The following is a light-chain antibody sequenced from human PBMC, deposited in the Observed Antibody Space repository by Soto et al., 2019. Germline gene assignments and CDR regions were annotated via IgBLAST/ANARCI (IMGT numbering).Light chain of an antibody. V-gene: IGKV2-28*01. Sequence: DIVMTQSPLSLSVTPGEPASISCRSSQSLLFSNGANYLDWYLQKPGQSPQLQIYLGSNRASGVPDRFSGSGSATDFTLKISRVEAEDVGIYYCMQALQTPLTFGGGTKVEIK. CDR3: MQALQTPLT. J-gene: IGKJ4*01. CDR2: LGS. CDR1: QSLLFSNGANY.